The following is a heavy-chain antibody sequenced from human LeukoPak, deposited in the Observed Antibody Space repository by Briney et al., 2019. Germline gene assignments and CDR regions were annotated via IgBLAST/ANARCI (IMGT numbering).Heavy chain of an antibody. CDR1: GFTFSSYA. J-gene: IGHJ4*02. CDR3: ARALVYSSGWPGLCDY. D-gene: IGHD6-19*01. CDR2: ISYDGSNK. V-gene: IGHV3-30*04. Sequence: GRSLRLSCAASGFTFSSYAMHWVRQAPGKGLEWVAVISYDGSNKYYADSVKGRFTISRDNSKNTLYLQVNSLRAEDTAVYYCARALVYSSGWPGLCDYWGQGTLVTVSS.